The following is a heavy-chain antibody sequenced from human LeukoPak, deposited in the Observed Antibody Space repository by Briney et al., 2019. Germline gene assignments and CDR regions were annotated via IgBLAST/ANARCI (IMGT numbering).Heavy chain of an antibody. CDR1: GFTFSSYG. V-gene: IGHV3-30*02. Sequence: PGGSLRLSCAASGFTFSSYGMHWVRQAPGKGLEWVAFIRYDGSNKYYADSVKGRFTISRDNSKNTLYLQMNRLRAEDTAVYYCAKVSGYSSRRTDDAFDIWGQGTMVTVSS. CDR2: IRYDGSNK. J-gene: IGHJ3*02. D-gene: IGHD6-13*01. CDR3: AKVSGYSSRRTDDAFDI.